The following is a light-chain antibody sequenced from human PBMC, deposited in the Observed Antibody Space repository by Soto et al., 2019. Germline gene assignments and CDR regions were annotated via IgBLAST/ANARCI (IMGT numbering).Light chain of an antibody. CDR3: QQDYSYPLT. CDR1: QGISSY. CDR2: AAS. J-gene: IGKJ3*01. Sequence: AIRMTQSPSSFSASTGDRVTITCRASQGISSYLAWYQQKPGKAPKLLIYAASTLQSGVPSRFSGSGSGTDFTLTVSCLQSEDFATYYWQQDYSYPLTFGPGTKVDIK. V-gene: IGKV1-8*01.